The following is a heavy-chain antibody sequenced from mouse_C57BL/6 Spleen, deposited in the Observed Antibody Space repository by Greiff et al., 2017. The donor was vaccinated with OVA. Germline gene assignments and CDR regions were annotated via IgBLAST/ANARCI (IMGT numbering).Heavy chain of an antibody. V-gene: IGHV1-75*01. D-gene: IGHD2-5*01. Sequence: VQLQESGPELVKPGASVKISCKASGYTFTDYYINWVKQRPGQGLEGIGWIFPGSGSTYYNEKFKGKATLTVDKSSSTAYMLLSSLTSEDSAVYFCARRGYSNYALDYWGQVTTLTVSS. J-gene: IGHJ2*01. CDR2: IFPGSGST. CDR1: GYTFTDYY. CDR3: ARRGYSNYALDY.